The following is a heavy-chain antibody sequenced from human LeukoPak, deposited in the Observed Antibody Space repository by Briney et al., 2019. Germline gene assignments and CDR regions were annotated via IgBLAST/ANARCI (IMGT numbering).Heavy chain of an antibody. V-gene: IGHV4-61*01. CDR1: GGSVSSGSYY. J-gene: IGHJ5*02. CDR3: ARQSTYYYDSSDLNWFDP. D-gene: IGHD3-22*01. Sequence: SETLSLTCTVSGGSVSSGSYYWSWIRQPPGKVLEWIGHIYYSGSTNYNPSLKSRVTISVDTSKNQFSLKLSSVTAADTAVYYCARQSTYYYDSSDLNWFDPWGQGTLVTVSS. CDR2: IYYSGST.